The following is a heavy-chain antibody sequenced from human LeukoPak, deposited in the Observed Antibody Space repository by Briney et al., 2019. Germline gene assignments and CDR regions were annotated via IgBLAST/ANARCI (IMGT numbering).Heavy chain of an antibody. V-gene: IGHV3-64*01. CDR1: GFTFDNYA. CDR2: LSPNGDST. J-gene: IGHJ4*02. D-gene: IGHD3-10*01. CDR3: ARTYSYGAGTYSSFGY. Sequence: SGGSLRLSCAAFGFTFDNYALHWVRQAPGKGLEYVSGLSPNGDSTYYANSVKGRFTISRDNPQHTLFLQMGSLRVEDTAVYYCARTYSYGAGTYSSFGYCCQGTLVTVSP.